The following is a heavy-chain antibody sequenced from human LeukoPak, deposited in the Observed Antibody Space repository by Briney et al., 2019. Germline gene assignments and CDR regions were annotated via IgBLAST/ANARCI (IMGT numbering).Heavy chain of an antibody. CDR1: GFTFSDYY. Sequence: AGGSLRLSCAASGFTFSDYYMSWIRQAPGKGLEWVSYISSGGSTIYYADSVKGRFTISRDNAKNSLYLQMNSLRAEDTAVYYCAGPYCGGDCYHDAFDIWGQGTMVTVSS. J-gene: IGHJ3*02. CDR3: AGPYCGGDCYHDAFDI. CDR2: ISSGGSTI. D-gene: IGHD2-21*02. V-gene: IGHV3-11*01.